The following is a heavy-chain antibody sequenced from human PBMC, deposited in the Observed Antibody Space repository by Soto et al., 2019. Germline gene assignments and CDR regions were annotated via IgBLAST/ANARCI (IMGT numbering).Heavy chain of an antibody. CDR1: GFTFDDYA. J-gene: IGHJ6*02. Sequence: EVQLVESGGGLVQPGRSLRLSCGASGFTFDDYAMHWVRQAPGKGLEWVSGISWNSARIDYVDSVKGRFTISRDNAKISLYLQMNSLRAEDTALYYCAKDILFGETSYYYGMDVWGQGTTVTVSS. V-gene: IGHV3-9*01. D-gene: IGHD3-10*01. CDR2: ISWNSARI. CDR3: AKDILFGETSYYYGMDV.